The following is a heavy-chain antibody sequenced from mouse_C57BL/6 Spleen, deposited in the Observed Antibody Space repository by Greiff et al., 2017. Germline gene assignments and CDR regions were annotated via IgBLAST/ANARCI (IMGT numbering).Heavy chain of an antibody. CDR3: ARGKDDSNDY. Sequence: QVQLQESGAELMKPGASVKLSCKATGYTFTGYWIAWVTQRPGHGLEWIGEILPGSGSTNYNEKFKGKATFTADTSSNTAYMQLSSLTTEDSASYYCARGKDDSNDYWGQGTTLTVSS. CDR1: GYTFTGYW. J-gene: IGHJ2*01. V-gene: IGHV1-9*01. D-gene: IGHD2-13*01. CDR2: ILPGSGST.